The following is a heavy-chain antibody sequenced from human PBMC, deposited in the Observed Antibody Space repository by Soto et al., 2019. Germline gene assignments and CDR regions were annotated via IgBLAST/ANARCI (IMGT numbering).Heavy chain of an antibody. CDR1: GFTFSSYS. Sequence: GGSLRLSCAASGFTFSSYSMNWVRQAPGKGLEWVSSISSSSSYIYYADSVKGRFTISRDNAKNSLYLQMNSLRAEDTAVYYCAPTRVYGDYGGGFDYWGQGTLVTVSS. V-gene: IGHV3-21*01. D-gene: IGHD4-17*01. CDR3: APTRVYGDYGGGFDY. J-gene: IGHJ4*02. CDR2: ISSSSSYI.